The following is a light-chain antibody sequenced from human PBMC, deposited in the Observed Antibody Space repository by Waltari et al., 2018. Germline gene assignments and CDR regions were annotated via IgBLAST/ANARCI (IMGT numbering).Light chain of an antibody. CDR2: AVF. Sequence: QSALTQPASVSGTPGQSITISCSGTTSDVGSYDLVSWYQQHPGEAPKRLICAVFKRPPGPSSRFSGAKSGSTASLTISGLQPEDEADYYCCSYAGRGTYVFGSGTKVTVL. CDR3: CSYAGRGTYV. J-gene: IGLJ1*01. V-gene: IGLV2-23*02. CDR1: TSDVGSYDL.